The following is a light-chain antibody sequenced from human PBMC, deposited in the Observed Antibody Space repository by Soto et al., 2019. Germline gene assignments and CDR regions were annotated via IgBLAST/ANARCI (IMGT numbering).Light chain of an antibody. V-gene: IGKV3-11*01. CDR3: QQTYSDIS. J-gene: IGKJ4*01. CDR2: GAS. CDR1: QNISSY. Sequence: IVLTQSPATLSLSPGKKATLSFRASQNISSYLIWYQQKPGQAPRLLMYGASNRATGIPDRFSGSGSGTEFTLTISSLQSEDFASYHCQQTYSDISFGGGTKVDIK.